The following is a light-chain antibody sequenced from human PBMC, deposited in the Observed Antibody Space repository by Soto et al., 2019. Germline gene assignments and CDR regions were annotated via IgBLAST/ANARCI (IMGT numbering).Light chain of an antibody. V-gene: IGKV4-1*01. CDR1: QSVLYCSNNKNY. J-gene: IGKJ3*01. CDR2: WAS. CDR3: HQYYNAPFS. Sequence: DIVMTQSPDSLAVSLGERATINCKSSQSVLYCSNNKNYLAWYQQKPGQPPKLLIYWASTRESGVPDRFSGSGSGTDFTLTISSLQAADVAVYYCHQYYNAPFSFGPGTKVDIK.